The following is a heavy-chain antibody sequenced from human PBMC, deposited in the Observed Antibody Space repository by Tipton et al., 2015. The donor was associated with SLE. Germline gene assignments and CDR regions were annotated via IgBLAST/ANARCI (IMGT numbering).Heavy chain of an antibody. J-gene: IGHJ4*02. D-gene: IGHD3-10*01. V-gene: IGHV3-11*04. CDR3: ARDYLGILDY. Sequence: SLRLSCAASGFTFSDYYMSWIRQSPGKGLEWVSYISSSGSTIKYADSVKGRVTISRDNVDNSLYLQMNSLRVDDTAVYYCARDYLGILDYWGQGTLVTVSS. CDR2: ISSSGSTI. CDR1: GFTFSDYY.